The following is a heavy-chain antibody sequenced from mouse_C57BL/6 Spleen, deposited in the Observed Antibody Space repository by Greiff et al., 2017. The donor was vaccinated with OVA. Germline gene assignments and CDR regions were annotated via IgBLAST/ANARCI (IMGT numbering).Heavy chain of an antibody. CDR3: AGGYGRDYYAIDY. D-gene: IGHD1-1*01. CDR2: IHPNSGST. V-gene: IGHV1-64*01. Sequence: QVQLQQPGAELVKPGASVKLSCKASGYTFTSYWMHWVKQRPGQGLEWIGMIHPNSGSTNYNEKLKSKATLTVDKSSSTAYMQLSSLTSEDSAVYYCAGGYGRDYYAIDYWGQGTSVTVSS. J-gene: IGHJ4*01. CDR1: GYTFTSYW.